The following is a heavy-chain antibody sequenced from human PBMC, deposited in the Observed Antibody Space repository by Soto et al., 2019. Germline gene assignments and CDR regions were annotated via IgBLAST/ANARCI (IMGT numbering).Heavy chain of an antibody. V-gene: IGHV1-46*01. D-gene: IGHD3-10*01. Sequence: ASVKVSCKASGYTFTSYYMHWVRQAPGQGLEWMGIINPSGGSTSYAQKFQGRVTMTRDTSTSTVFMELSSLRSEDTAVYYCAGAMVPTYYFDYWGQGTLVTVSS. CDR2: INPSGGST. J-gene: IGHJ4*02. CDR3: AGAMVPTYYFDY. CDR1: GYTFTSYY.